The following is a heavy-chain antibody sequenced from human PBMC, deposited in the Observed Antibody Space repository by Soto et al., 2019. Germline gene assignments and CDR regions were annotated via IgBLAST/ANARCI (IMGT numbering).Heavy chain of an antibody. Sequence: EVELVESGGGLVKPGESLKLSCAASGFTFRTYNMIWVRQAPGKGLEWLASVSSGSSNIYYAASVKGRFTNSRDNAQNSLFLQINSLSAEDTAVYYCARQYPSSSRHFDHWGQGTLVTVSA. CDR2: VSSGSSNI. CDR3: ARQYPSSSRHFDH. J-gene: IGHJ4*02. CDR1: GFTFRTYN. D-gene: IGHD6-6*01. V-gene: IGHV3-21*01.